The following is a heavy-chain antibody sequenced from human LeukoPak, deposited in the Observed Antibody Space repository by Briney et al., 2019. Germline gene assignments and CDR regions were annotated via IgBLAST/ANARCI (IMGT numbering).Heavy chain of an antibody. CDR3: AKDRVQNYGGGTNFDC. CDR1: GFTFSSYS. D-gene: IGHD1-7*01. J-gene: IGHJ4*02. CDR2: ISSSSSYI. Sequence: GGSLRLSCAASGFTFSSYSMNWVRQAPGKGLEWVSSISSSSSYIYYAVSVKGRFTISRDNSKNTLYLQMNSLRAEDTAVYYCAKDRVQNYGGGTNFDCWGQGTLVTVSS. V-gene: IGHV3-21*01.